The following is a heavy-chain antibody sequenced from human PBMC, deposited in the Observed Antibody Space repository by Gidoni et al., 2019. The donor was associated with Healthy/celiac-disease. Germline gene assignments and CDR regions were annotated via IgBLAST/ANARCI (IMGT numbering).Heavy chain of an antibody. J-gene: IGHJ6*02. D-gene: IGHD6-13*01. CDR1: GGTFSSYA. CDR2: IIPIFGTA. CDR3: ARDRIAAAGPYYYGMDV. Sequence: QVQLVQSGAAVKKPGSSVKVSCKASGGTFSSYAISWVRQAPGQGLEWMGGIIPIFGTANYAQKFQGRVTITADESTSTAYMELSSLRSEDTAVYYCARDRIAAAGPYYYGMDVWGQGTTVTVSS. V-gene: IGHV1-69*01.